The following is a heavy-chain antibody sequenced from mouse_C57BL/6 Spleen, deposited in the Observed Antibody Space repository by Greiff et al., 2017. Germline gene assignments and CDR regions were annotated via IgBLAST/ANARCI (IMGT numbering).Heavy chain of an antibody. V-gene: IGHV1-80*01. CDR1: GYAFRSYW. CDR2: IYPGDGDT. CDR3: ARYDDYYAMDY. Sequence: QVQLKESGAELVKPGASVKISCKASGYAFRSYWMNWVKQRPGKGLAWIGQIYPGDGDTKYNGKFKGKATLTADKSSSTAYMQLSSLTSEDSAVYFCARYDDYYAMDYWGQGTSGTVSS. D-gene: IGHD2-3*01. J-gene: IGHJ4*01.